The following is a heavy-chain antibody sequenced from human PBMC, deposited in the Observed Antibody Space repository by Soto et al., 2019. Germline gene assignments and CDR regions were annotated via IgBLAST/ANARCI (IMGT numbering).Heavy chain of an antibody. CDR1: GIPFINAW. D-gene: IGHD4-17*01. J-gene: IGHJ4*02. V-gene: IGHV3-15*01. Sequence: EKQLVESGGGLVKSGEPRSHSCAVSGIPFINAWKSRVRQAPGKGLEWVARIKRKANGETTDYVAPVKGRYSISRDESNTMLYLQMNNLNAEDRAVYYCSTDPGEYEDFWGQGTLVTVSS. CDR2: IKRKANGETT. CDR3: STDPGEYEDF.